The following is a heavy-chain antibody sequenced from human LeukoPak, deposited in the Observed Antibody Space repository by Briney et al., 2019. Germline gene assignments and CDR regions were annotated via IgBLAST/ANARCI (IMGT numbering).Heavy chain of an antibody. Sequence: NSSETLSLTCTVSGGSISSHYWSWIRQPPGKGLEWIGYIYYSGSANYNPSLKSRVTISVDTSKNQFSLKLTSVTAADTAVYYCLRHNRDNPHNWFDRWGQGTLVTVSS. J-gene: IGHJ5*02. CDR3: LRHNRDNPHNWFDR. CDR1: GGSISSHY. D-gene: IGHD1-14*01. V-gene: IGHV4-59*08. CDR2: IYYSGSA.